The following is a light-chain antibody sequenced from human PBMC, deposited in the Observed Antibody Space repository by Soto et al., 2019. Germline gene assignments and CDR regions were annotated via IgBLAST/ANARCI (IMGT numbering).Light chain of an antibody. Sequence: DIVMTQSPATLSVSPGERATLSCMASQSVSSNLAWYQQKPGQAPRLLIYGASTRATGIPARFSGSGSGTEFTLTISSLQSEDFAVYYCQQYNNWPRTFGQGTKVDIK. J-gene: IGKJ1*01. V-gene: IGKV3-15*01. CDR2: GAS. CDR3: QQYNNWPRT. CDR1: QSVSSN.